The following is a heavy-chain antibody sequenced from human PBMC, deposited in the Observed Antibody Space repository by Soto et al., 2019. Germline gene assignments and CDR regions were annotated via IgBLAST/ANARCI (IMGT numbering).Heavy chain of an antibody. Sequence: QVQLVESGGGVVQPGTSLRLSCAASRLTFSTYDMHWVRQAPVKGLEWVALIWSDASREFYADSVKGRFSISRGNSKNTLFLQMNGLRAEDTAVYYCAGEPKGGAYDMDVWGQGTTVTVSS. D-gene: IGHD3-16*01. CDR3: AGEPKGGAYDMDV. CDR2: IWSDASRE. V-gene: IGHV3-33*01. J-gene: IGHJ6*02. CDR1: RLTFSTYD.